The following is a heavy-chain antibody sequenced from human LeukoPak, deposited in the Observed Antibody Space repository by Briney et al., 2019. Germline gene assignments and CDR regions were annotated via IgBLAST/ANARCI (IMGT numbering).Heavy chain of an antibody. V-gene: IGHV4-59*08. D-gene: IGHD3-16*01. CDR2: IYYSGNT. CDR1: GGSISSYY. CDR3: ARGWGFFDY. Sequence: SETLSLICTVSGGSISSYYWNWIRQPPGKGLEWVGYIYYSGNTNYNPSLKSRVTISLNTSKNQFSLKLSSVTAADTAVYYCARGWGFFDYWGQGTLVTVSS. J-gene: IGHJ4*02.